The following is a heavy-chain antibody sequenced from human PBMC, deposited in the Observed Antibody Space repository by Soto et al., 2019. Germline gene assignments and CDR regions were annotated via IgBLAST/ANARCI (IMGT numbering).Heavy chain of an antibody. CDR3: ASDVDTAMVTRSPYGMDV. Sequence: ASVKVSCKASGYTFTSYDINWVRQATGQGLEWMGWMNPNSGNTGYAQKFQGRVTMTRNTSISTAYMELSSLRSEDTAVYYCASDVDTAMVTRSPYGMDVWGQGTTVTVYS. J-gene: IGHJ6*02. V-gene: IGHV1-8*01. D-gene: IGHD5-18*01. CDR2: MNPNSGNT. CDR1: GYTFTSYD.